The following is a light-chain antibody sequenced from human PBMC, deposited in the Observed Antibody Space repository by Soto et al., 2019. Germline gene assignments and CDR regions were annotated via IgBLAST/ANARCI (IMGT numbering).Light chain of an antibody. CDR1: RTHVDGYDY. CDR3: TSYTSSTRFYV. J-gene: IGLJ1*01. V-gene: IGLV2-14*03. CDR2: DVY. Sequence: QSVLTQPASVSGSPGQSIAISCTGFRTHVDGYDYVSWYQQHPGQAPQLIIYDVYNRPSVVPHRFSSSKSGDTDCLTLSGLQAVVEADYYCTSYTSSTRFYVFGSRTKVTGL.